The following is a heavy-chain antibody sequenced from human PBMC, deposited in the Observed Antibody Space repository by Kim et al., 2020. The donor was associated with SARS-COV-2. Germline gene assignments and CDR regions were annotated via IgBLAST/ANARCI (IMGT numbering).Heavy chain of an antibody. J-gene: IGHJ3*02. CDR3: ARQRFGWEPAIDAFDI. V-gene: IGHV5-51*01. CDR2: IYPGDSDT. D-gene: IGHD1-26*01. Sequence: GESLKISCKGSGYSFTSYWIGWVRQMPGKGLEWMGIIYPGDSDTRYSPSFQGQVTISADKSISTAYLQWSSLKASDTAMYYCARQRFGWEPAIDAFDIWGQGTMVTVSS. CDR1: GYSFTSYW.